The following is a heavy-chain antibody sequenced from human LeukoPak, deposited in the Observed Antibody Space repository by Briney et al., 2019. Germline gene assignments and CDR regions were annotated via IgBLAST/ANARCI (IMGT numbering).Heavy chain of an antibody. CDR3: ARGSIAVAGTGSY. J-gene: IGHJ4*02. CDR1: GFTFSSYW. Sequence: GGSLRLSCAASGFTFSSYWMHWVRQAPGKGLVWVSRINSDGSSTSYADSVKGRFTISRDNAKNTLYLQTNSLRAEDTAVYYCARGSIAVAGTGSYWGQGTLVTVSS. CDR2: INSDGSST. V-gene: IGHV3-74*01. D-gene: IGHD6-19*01.